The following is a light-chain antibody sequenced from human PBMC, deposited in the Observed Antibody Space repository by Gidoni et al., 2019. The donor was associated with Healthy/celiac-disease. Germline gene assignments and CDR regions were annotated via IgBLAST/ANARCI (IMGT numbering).Light chain of an antibody. CDR1: QGISNY. J-gene: IGKJ3*01. CDR3: QKYNSAPFT. Sequence: DIQMTQSPSSLSASVGDRVTITCRASQGISNYLAWYHQKPVKVPKLLIYAASTLQSGVPYRFSGSGSGTDFTRTIRSRQPEDVATYYCQKYNSAPFTFGHGTKVDIK. V-gene: IGKV1-27*01. CDR2: AAS.